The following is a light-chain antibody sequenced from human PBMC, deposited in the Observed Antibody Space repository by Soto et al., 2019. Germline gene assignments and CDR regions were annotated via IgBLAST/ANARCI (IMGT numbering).Light chain of an antibody. Sequence: QSVLTQPASVSGSPGQSITIAVTGTSSDVGGYNYVSWYQQHPAKAPKLMIYEVSNRPSGVSNRFSGSKSGNTASLTISGLQAEDEADYYCSSYTSSSTLVVFGGGTKLTVL. CDR3: SSYTSSSTLVV. CDR1: SSDVGGYNY. V-gene: IGLV2-14*01. J-gene: IGLJ2*01. CDR2: EVS.